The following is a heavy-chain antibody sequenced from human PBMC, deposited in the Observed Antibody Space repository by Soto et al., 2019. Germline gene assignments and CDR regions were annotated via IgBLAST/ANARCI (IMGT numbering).Heavy chain of an antibody. CDR1: GYTFTSYF. CDR2: SHVGPDTT. V-gene: IGHV1-46*01. J-gene: IGHJ4*02. Sequence: VQLEQSGAEVKKPGASMKVSCQASGYTFTSYFIHWVRQAPGQGLEWMGVSHVGPDTTMYAQKFQGRDTVTRDTSTTTVYLELSSLMSEDTAVYFGARESDGTQYFDFWGQGTLVTVSS. CDR3: ARESDGTQYFDF.